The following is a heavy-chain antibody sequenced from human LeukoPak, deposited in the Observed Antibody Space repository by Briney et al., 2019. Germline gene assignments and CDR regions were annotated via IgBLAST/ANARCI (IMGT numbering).Heavy chain of an antibody. Sequence: ASVKVSCKASGGTFSSYAISWVRQAPGQGLEWMGGIIPIFGTANYAQKFQGRVTITADESTSTAYMELSSLRSEDTAVYYCARRVTVVTPHAFDYWGQGTLVTVSS. CDR1: GGTFSSYA. J-gene: IGHJ4*02. CDR2: IIPIFGTA. D-gene: IGHD4-23*01. CDR3: ARRVTVVTPHAFDY. V-gene: IGHV1-69*01.